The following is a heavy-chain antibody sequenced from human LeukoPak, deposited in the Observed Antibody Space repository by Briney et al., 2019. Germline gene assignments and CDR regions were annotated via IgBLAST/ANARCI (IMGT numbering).Heavy chain of an antibody. D-gene: IGHD2-2*01. V-gene: IGHV4-34*01. J-gene: IGHJ4*02. Sequence: AETLSLTCAVYGGTISGYYWSWIRQPPGKGLEWIGEINHSGSTKYNPALMCRVTISVDTPKNQFSLKLSSVTAADTAVYYCARGGRNCSSTSCHAILDYWGQGTLVTVSS. CDR3: ARGGRNCSSTSCHAILDY. CDR1: GGTISGYY. CDR2: INHSGST.